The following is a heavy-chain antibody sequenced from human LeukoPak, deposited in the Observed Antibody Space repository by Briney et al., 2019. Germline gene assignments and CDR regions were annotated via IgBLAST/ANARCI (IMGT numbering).Heavy chain of an antibody. J-gene: IGHJ5*02. D-gene: IGHD4-17*01. Sequence: PSQTLSLTCAVSGGSISSGGYSWSWIRQPPGKGLEWIGYIYHSGSTYYNPSLKSRVTISVDRSKNQFSLKLSSVTAADTAVYYCARALPEYGDYEGSWFVPWGQGTLVTVSS. V-gene: IGHV4-30-2*01. CDR3: ARALPEYGDYEGSWFVP. CDR2: IYHSGST. CDR1: GGSISSGGYS.